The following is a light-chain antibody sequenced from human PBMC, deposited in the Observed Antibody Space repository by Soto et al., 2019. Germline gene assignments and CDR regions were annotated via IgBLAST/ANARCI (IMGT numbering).Light chain of an antibody. CDR1: QSVNSN. CDR3: HQYNNGPPWT. CDR2: GAS. J-gene: IGKJ1*01. V-gene: IGKV3-15*01. Sequence: ETVTSQSPATLSVSTAERATLSCRASQSVNSNLAWYQQKLGQAPRVLIFGASTRATGIPARFSGSGSGTEFSLTISSRQSEDFAVYYCHQYNNGPPWTFGQGTKVDIK.